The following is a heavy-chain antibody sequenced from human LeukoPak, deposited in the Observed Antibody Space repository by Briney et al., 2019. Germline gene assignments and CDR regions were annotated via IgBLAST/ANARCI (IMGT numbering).Heavy chain of an antibody. J-gene: IGHJ4*02. V-gene: IGHV3-30-3*02. Sequence: GGSLRLSCAASGFTFSSYAMHWVRQAPGKGLEWVAVISYDGSNKYYADSVKGRFTISRDNSKNTLYLQMNSLRAEDTAVYYCAKHLPCSSTSCYTGGYFDYWGQGTLVTVSS. D-gene: IGHD2-2*02. CDR3: AKHLPCSSTSCYTGGYFDY. CDR2: ISYDGSNK. CDR1: GFTFSSYA.